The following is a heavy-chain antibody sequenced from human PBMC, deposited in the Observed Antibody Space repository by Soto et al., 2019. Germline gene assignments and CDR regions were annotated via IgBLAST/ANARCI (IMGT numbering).Heavy chain of an antibody. CDR3: ARLRPGPGYCSSASWYGALNV. CDR1: GGSVSDTNHY. J-gene: IGHJ3*01. D-gene: IGHD2-2*01. Sequence: QLQLLQSGPGLVKPSETLSLTCTVSGGSVSDTNHYWGWIRQPPGKGLERTGSMYYGGNTYYAPPPTLKTRVPISIATSKNQCSRKVSSVTAADTAVYYCARLRPGPGYCSSASWYGALNVWGQGTMVTVSS. V-gene: IGHV4-39*01. CDR2: MYYGGNT.